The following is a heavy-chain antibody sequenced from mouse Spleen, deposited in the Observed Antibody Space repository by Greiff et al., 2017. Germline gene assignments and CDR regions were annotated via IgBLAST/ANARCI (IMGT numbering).Heavy chain of an antibody. CDR3: TLTGTGCFDY. D-gene: IGHD4-1*01. J-gene: IGHJ2*01. Sequence: QVQLQQSGAELVRPGASVTLSRKASGYTFTDYEMHWVKQTPVHGLEWIGAIDPETGGTAYNQKFKGKAILTADKSSSTAYMELRSLTSEDSAVYYCTLTGTGCFDYWGQGTTLTVSS. CDR1: GYTFTDYE. V-gene: IGHV1-15*01. CDR2: IDPETGGT.